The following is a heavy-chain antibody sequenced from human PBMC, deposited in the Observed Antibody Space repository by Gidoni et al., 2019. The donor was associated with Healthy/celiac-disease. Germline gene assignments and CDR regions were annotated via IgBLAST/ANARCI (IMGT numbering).Heavy chain of an antibody. D-gene: IGHD6-19*01. CDR1: GDSVSSNSAA. CDR2: TYYRSKWYN. V-gene: IGHV6-1*01. J-gene: IGHJ6*02. Sequence: QVQLQQSGPGLVKPSQTLSLTCAISGDSVSSNSAAWNWIRQSPSRGLEWLGRTYYRSKWYNDYAVSVKSRITINPDTFKNQFSLQLNSVTPEDTAVYYCAREQQWLVFYYYYGMDVWGQGTTVTVSS. CDR3: AREQQWLVFYYYYGMDV.